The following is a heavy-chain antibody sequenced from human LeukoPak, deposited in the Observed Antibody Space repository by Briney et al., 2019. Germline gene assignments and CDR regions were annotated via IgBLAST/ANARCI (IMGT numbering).Heavy chain of an antibody. J-gene: IGHJ5*02. V-gene: IGHV4-30-2*03. D-gene: IGHD4-23*01. CDR1: GGSISSGSYY. CDR3: ARHGGGNPGGWFDP. Sequence: PSQTLSLTCTVSGGSISSGSYYWSWIRQPAGKGLEWIGSIYYSGSTYYNPSLKSRVTISVDTSKNQFSLKLSSVTAADTAVYYCARHGGGNPGGWFDPWGQGTLVTVSS. CDR2: IYYSGST.